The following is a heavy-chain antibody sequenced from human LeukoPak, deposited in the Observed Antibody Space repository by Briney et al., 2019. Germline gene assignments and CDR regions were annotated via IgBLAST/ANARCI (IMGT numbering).Heavy chain of an antibody. Sequence: SVKVSCKASGGTFSSYAISWVRQAPGQGLEWMGGIIPIFGTANYAQKFQGRVTITADESTSTAYMELSSLRSEDTAVYYCVRTGTTGIQFDPWGQGTLVTVSS. CDR3: VRTGTTGIQFDP. V-gene: IGHV1-69*13. J-gene: IGHJ5*02. CDR2: IIPIFGTA. CDR1: GGTFSSYA. D-gene: IGHD1-1*01.